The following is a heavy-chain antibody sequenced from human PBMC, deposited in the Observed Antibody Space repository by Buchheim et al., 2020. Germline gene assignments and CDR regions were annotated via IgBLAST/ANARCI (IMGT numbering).Heavy chain of an antibody. CDR2: IIPILGIA. J-gene: IGHJ4*02. V-gene: IGHV1-69*02. CDR3: ARNSDNWNDDGNYFDY. CDR1: GGTFSSYT. Sequence: QVQLVQSGAEVKKPGSSVKVSCKASGGTFSSYTISWVRQAPGQGLEWMGRIIPILGIANYAQKFQGRVTITADKSPSTAYMELSSLRSEDTAVYYCARNSDNWNDDGNYFDYWGQGTL. D-gene: IGHD1-1*01.